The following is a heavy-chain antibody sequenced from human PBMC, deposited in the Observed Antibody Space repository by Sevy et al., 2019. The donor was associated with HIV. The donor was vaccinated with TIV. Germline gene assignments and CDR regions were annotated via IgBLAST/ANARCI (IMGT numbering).Heavy chain of an antibody. Sequence: SETLSLTCAVSGYSISSGYYWGWIRQPPGKGLEWIGSIYHSGSTYYNPSLKSRVTISVDTSKNQFSLKLSSVTAADTAVYYLAGGGDSSGFITYWGQGTLVTVSS. CDR1: GYSISSGYY. J-gene: IGHJ4*02. CDR3: AGGGDSSGFITY. V-gene: IGHV4-38-2*01. D-gene: IGHD3-22*01. CDR2: IYHSGST.